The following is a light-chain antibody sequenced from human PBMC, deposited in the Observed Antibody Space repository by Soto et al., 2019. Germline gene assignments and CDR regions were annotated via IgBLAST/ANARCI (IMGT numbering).Light chain of an antibody. CDR1: RSDSGAYTY. J-gene: IGLJ1*01. CDR3: STYINSSTLV. CDR2: EVR. V-gene: IGLV2-14*01. Sequence: QTVLTQPASVSGPPGQPITISCTVTRSDSGAYTYVPWYQQPSGKAPRLMSYEVRYRPSGVSNRFSGSKSGNTACRTISRLHAEDAADYYCSTYINSSTLVFGTGTKVT.